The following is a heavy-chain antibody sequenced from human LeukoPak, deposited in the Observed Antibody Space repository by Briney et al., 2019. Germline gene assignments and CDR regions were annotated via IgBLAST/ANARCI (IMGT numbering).Heavy chain of an antibody. CDR3: ARSYGSGSYNWFDP. D-gene: IGHD6-19*01. CDR1: GGTFSSYA. J-gene: IGHJ5*02. Sequence: SVKVSCKASGGTFSSYAISWVRQAPGQGLEWMGRIIPILGIANYAQKFQGRVTITADKSTSTAYMELSSLRSEDTAVYYCARSYGSGSYNWFDPWGQGTLVTVSS. CDR2: IIPILGIA. V-gene: IGHV1-69*04.